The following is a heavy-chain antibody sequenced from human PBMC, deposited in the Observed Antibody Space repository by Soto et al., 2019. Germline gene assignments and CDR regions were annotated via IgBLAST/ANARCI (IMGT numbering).Heavy chain of an antibody. V-gene: IGHV3-33*03. CDR2: VFFDGNYK. J-gene: IGHJ4*02. CDR3: TKGGTVPFDY. D-gene: IGHD3-16*01. CDR1: GVTFSRYA. Sequence: QVQFMQSGGGVVQPGKSLRLSCAASGVTFSRYAMHWVRQAPGERLEWVAVVFFDGNYKNYGDSVKGRFTVSRDNSKNTTYLQINGLRPEDNGVYYCTKGGTVPFDYWGQGSLVIVSS.